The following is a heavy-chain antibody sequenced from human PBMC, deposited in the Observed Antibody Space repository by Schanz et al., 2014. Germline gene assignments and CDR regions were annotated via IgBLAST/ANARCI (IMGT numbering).Heavy chain of an antibody. CDR2: INPNSGGT. CDR3: ARAGQDFEYSSLSPIWYFDL. V-gene: IGHV1-2*06. D-gene: IGHD6-6*01. Sequence: QVQLVQSGAEVKKPGASVRVSCKASGYAFSAYTMHWVRQAPGQGLEWMGRINPNSGGTDYAQKFQGRVTMTRDTSISTAYMELSRLRSDDTAVYYCARAGQDFEYSSLSPIWYFDLWGRGTLVTVSS. J-gene: IGHJ2*01. CDR1: GYAFSAYT.